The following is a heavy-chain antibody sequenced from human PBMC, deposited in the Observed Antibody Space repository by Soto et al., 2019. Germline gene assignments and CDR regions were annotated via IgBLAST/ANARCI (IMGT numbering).Heavy chain of an antibody. V-gene: IGHV3-23*01. CDR2: ISGSGGST. D-gene: IGHD3-10*01. CDR1: GFTFSSYA. CDR3: AKGGQSYDY. J-gene: IGHJ4*02. Sequence: SGGSLRLSCAASGFTFSSYAMSWVRQAPGKGLEWVSAISGSGGSTYYTDSVKGRFTISRDNSKNTLYLQMNSLRAEGTAVYYCAKGGQSYDYWGQGTLVTVSS.